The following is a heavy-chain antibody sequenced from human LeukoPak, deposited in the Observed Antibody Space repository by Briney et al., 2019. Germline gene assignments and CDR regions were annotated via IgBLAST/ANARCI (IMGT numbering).Heavy chain of an antibody. CDR2: MNPNNGNT. CDR3: VRDGEGVAISVNYWFDP. CDR1: GGTFSSYD. J-gene: IGHJ5*02. D-gene: IGHD3-10*01. V-gene: IGHV1-8*02. Sequence: ASVKVSCKASGGTFSSYDINWVRQASGQGLEWMGWMNPNNGNTGYAQKFQGRVTMTRDTSTSTAYMELRGLTSDDTAVYYCVRDGEGVAISVNYWFDPWGQGTLVTVSS.